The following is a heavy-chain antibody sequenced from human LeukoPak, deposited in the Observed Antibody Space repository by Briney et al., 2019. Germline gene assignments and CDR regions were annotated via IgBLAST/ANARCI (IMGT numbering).Heavy chain of an antibody. V-gene: IGHV3-43*02. Sequence: TGGSLRLSCAASGFTFDDYAMYWVRQAPGKGLEWVSLISGDGGSTYYADSVKGRFTISRDNSKNSLYLQMNSLKTEDTALYYCTTYISGHYWGQGTLVTVSS. CDR3: TTYISGHY. J-gene: IGHJ4*02. D-gene: IGHD6-19*01. CDR1: GFTFDDYA. CDR2: ISGDGGST.